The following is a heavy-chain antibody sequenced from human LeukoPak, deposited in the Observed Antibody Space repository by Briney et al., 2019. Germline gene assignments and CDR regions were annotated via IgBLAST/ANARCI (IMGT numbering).Heavy chain of an antibody. V-gene: IGHV4-30-2*01. Sequence: SETLSLTCTVSGGSISSGGYYWSWIRQPPGKGLEWIGYIYHSGSTYYNPSLKSRVTISVDRSKNQFSLKLSSVTAADTAVYYCARGEGLGCSSTSCYRDYYYYYMDVWGKGTTVTVSS. CDR1: GGSISSGGYY. CDR3: ARGEGLGCSSTSCYRDYYYYYMDV. D-gene: IGHD2-2*02. J-gene: IGHJ6*03. CDR2: IYHSGST.